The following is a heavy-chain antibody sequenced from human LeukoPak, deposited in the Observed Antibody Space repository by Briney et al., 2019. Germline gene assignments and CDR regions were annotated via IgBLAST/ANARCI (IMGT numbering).Heavy chain of an antibody. J-gene: IGHJ4*02. CDR3: AKLSIVVVAADNY. Sequence: PGGSLRLSCAASGFTFSSYGMSWVRQAPGKGLEWVSAISGSGGSTYYADSVKGRFTISRDNSNNTLYLQMNSLRAEDTAVYYCAKLSIVVVAADNYWGQGTLVTVSS. CDR2: ISGSGGST. V-gene: IGHV3-23*01. CDR1: GFTFSSYG. D-gene: IGHD2-15*01.